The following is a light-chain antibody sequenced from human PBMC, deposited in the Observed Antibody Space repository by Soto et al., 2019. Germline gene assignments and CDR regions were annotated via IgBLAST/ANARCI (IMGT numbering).Light chain of an antibody. V-gene: IGKV3-11*01. J-gene: IGKJ1*01. CDR1: QSVSTY. Sequence: EIVLTQSPATLSLSPGERATLSCRASQSVSTYLAWYQQKPGQAPRLLIYDVSDRATGIPARFSGSGSGTNFTLTISRLEPEDFAVYYCQHRRRWPPWTVGQGTKVQI. CDR2: DVS. CDR3: QHRRRWPPWT.